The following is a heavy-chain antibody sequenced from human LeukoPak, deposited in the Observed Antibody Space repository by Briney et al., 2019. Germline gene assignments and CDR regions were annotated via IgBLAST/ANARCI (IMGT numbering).Heavy chain of an antibody. V-gene: IGHV3-30-3*01. Sequence: PGRSLRLSCAASAFTFSSYPMHWVRQAPGKGLEWVAVISYDGSEKHYADPVKGRFTISRDNSKNTLYLQMNSLRAEDTAMYYCAREGNSGYYPYWGQGILVTVSS. CDR3: AREGNSGYYPY. D-gene: IGHD3-22*01. CDR2: ISYDGSEK. J-gene: IGHJ4*02. CDR1: AFTFSSYP.